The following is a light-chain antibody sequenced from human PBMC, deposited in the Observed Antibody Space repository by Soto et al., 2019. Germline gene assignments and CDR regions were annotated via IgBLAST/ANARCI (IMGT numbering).Light chain of an antibody. CDR1: SSDVGGYNS. V-gene: IGLV2-11*01. Sequence: QSALTQPRSVSGSPGQSVTISCTGTSSDVGGYNSVSWYQHHPGKAPKLMNYDVTKRPSGVPDRFSGSKSVNTASLTISGLQAEDEADYYCCSYAGSYTFVFGGGTKLTV. J-gene: IGLJ2*01. CDR3: CSYAGSYTFV. CDR2: DVT.